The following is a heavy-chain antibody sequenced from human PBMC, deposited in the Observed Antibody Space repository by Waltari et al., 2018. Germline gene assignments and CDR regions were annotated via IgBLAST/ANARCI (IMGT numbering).Heavy chain of an antibody. J-gene: IGHJ4*02. D-gene: IGHD6-13*01. Sequence: QVQLQESGPGLVKPSQTLSLTCTVSGGSISSGSYYWSWIRQPAGKGLEWIGRIYTSGSTTYTPSLKRRVTIAVDTSKTQFSLKLSSGTAADTAVYYCAREKQQLVYFDYWGQGTLVTVSS. V-gene: IGHV4-61*02. CDR3: AREKQQLVYFDY. CDR2: IYTSGST. CDR1: GGSISSGSYY.